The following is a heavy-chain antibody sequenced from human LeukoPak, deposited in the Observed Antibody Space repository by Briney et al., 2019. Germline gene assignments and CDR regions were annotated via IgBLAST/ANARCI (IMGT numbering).Heavy chain of an antibody. CDR3: TREDVYISSSYMDV. CDR1: GGTFSSYA. CDR2: INPNSGGT. D-gene: IGHD6-6*01. Sequence: ASVKVSCKASGGTFSSYAISWVRQAPGQGLEWMGWINPNSGGTNYAQKFQGRVTMTRDTSISTAYMELSSVTAADTAVYYCTREDVYISSSYMDVWGKGTSVTVSS. J-gene: IGHJ6*03. V-gene: IGHV1-2*02.